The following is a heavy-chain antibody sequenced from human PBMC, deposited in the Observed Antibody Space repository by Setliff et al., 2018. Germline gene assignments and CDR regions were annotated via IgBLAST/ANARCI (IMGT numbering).Heavy chain of an antibody. CDR3: ARAPSVELVTIRTNSWFTY. J-gene: IGHJ4*02. CDR1: GGTFSSYA. V-gene: IGHV1-69*06. Sequence: SVKVSCKASGGTFSSYAISWVRQAPGQGLEWMGGTIPIFGTANYAQKFQGRVTITADKSTSTAYMELRSLTSDDSAFYYCARAPSVELVTIRTNSWFTYWGQGTLVTVSS. D-gene: IGHD5-18*01. CDR2: TIPIFGTA.